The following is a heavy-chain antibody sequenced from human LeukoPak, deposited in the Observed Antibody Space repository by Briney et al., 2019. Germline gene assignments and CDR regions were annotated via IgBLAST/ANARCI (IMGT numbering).Heavy chain of an antibody. J-gene: IGHJ6*03. V-gene: IGHV4-4*07. D-gene: IGHD3/OR15-3a*01. CDR2: IYTSGGT. CDR1: GGSISSYY. CDR3: ARGAGLGYYYYMDV. Sequence: SETLSLTCTVSGGSISSYYWSWIRQPAGKGLEWIGRIYTSGGTNYNPSLKSRVTMSVDTSKNQFSLKLSSVTAADTAVYYCARGAGLGYYYYMDVWGKGTTVTVSS.